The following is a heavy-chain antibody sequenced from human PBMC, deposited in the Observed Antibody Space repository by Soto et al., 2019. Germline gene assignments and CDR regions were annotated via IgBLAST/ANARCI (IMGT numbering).Heavy chain of an antibody. CDR3: AREPVAGVFDY. Sequence: SETLCLTCAVSSGSISSSNWWSWVRQPPGKGLEWIGEIYHSGSTNYNPSLKSRVTISVDKSKNQFSLKLSSVTAADTAVYYCAREPVAGVFDYWGQGTLVTVSS. V-gene: IGHV4-4*02. CDR2: IYHSGST. D-gene: IGHD6-19*01. J-gene: IGHJ4*02. CDR1: SGSISSSNW.